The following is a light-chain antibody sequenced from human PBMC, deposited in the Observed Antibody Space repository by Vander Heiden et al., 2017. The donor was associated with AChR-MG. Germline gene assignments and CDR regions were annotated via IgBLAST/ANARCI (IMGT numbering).Light chain of an antibody. V-gene: IGLV1-47*01. Sequence: QSVLTQPPSASGTPGQRVTLSCSGSSSNVGSNYVYWYRQLPGTAPKLLIYRNNQRPSGVPDRFSGSKSGTSASLAISGLRSEDEADYYCAAWDDSLSGSYVFGTGTKVTVL. CDR2: RNN. CDR3: AAWDDSLSGSYV. J-gene: IGLJ1*01. CDR1: SSNVGSNY.